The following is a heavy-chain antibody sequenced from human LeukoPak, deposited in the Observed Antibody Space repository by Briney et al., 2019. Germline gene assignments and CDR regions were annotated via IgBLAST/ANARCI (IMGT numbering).Heavy chain of an antibody. CDR2: VYYSGST. Sequence: SETLSLTCTVSGGSISSYYWSWIRQPPGKGLEWIGYVYYSGSTNYNPSLKSRLTMSMGTSRNQFSLNLNSVTAADTAVYYCVRFGSGLDNWGQGTLVTVSS. CDR1: GGSISSYY. D-gene: IGHD2-15*01. J-gene: IGHJ4*02. CDR3: VRFGSGLDN. V-gene: IGHV4-59*01.